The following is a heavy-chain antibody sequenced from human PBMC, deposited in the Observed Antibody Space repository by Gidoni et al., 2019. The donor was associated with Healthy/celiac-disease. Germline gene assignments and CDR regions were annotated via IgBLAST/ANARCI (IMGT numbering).Heavy chain of an antibody. CDR2: INPNSGGT. CDR3: ARTPKSQAAFFILRSSWFDP. Sequence: QVQLVQSGAEVKKPGASVKVSCKASGYTFTGYYMPWVRQAPGQGLEWMGWINPNSGGTNYAQKFRGRVTMNRDTSISTAYMELSRLRSDDTAVYYCARTPKSQAAFFILRSSWFDPWGQGTLVTVSS. J-gene: IGHJ5*02. V-gene: IGHV1-2*02. D-gene: IGHD3-10*02. CDR1: GYTFTGYY.